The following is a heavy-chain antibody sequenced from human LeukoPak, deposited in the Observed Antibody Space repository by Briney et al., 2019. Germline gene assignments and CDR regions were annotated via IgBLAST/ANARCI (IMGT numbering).Heavy chain of an antibody. D-gene: IGHD4-17*01. V-gene: IGHV1-8*01. CDR1: GYTFTSYD. CDR3: ARGIGSTTVTTLEYYFDY. J-gene: IGHJ4*02. CDR2: MNPNSGNT. Sequence: ASVKVSCKASGYTFTSYDINWVRQATGQGLEWMGWMNPNSGNTGYAQKFQGRVTVTRNTSISTAYMELSSLRSEDTAAYYCARGIGSTTVTTLEYYFDYWGQGTLVTVSS.